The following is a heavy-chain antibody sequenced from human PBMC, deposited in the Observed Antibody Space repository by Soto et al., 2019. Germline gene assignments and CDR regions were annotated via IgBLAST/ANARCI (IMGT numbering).Heavy chain of an antibody. J-gene: IGHJ4*02. V-gene: IGHV1-18*01. CDR3: ANEMVRGVGSDY. Sequence: QVQLVQSGAEVKKPGASVKVSCKASGYTFTSYGSSWVRQAPGQGLEWRGWISTYNGNTKYAQKLQGRVTMTTDTTTSTAYMELRKLRYDDTAVFNCANEMVRGVGSDYWGQGALVTVSS. CDR1: GYTFTSYG. CDR2: ISTYNGNT. D-gene: IGHD3-10*01.